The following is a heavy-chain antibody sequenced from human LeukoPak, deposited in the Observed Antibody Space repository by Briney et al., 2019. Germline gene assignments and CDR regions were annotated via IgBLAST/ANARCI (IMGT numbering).Heavy chain of an antibody. J-gene: IGHJ5*02. CDR3: AKASTSIFGVVNNWFDP. CDR2: ISGSGGSP. Sequence: GGSLRLSCAASGFTFSSYAMSWVRQAPGKGLEWVSAISGSGGSPYYADSVKGRFTISRDNSKNTLYLQMNSLRAEDTDVYYCAKASTSIFGVVNNWFDPWGQGTLVTVSS. CDR1: GFTFSSYA. D-gene: IGHD3-3*01. V-gene: IGHV3-23*01.